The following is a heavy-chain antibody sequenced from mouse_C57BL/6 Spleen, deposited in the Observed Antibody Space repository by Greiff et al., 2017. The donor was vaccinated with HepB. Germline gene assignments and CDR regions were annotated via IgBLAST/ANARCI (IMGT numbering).Heavy chain of an antibody. D-gene: IGHD2-1*01. Sequence: QVQLQQSGAELVRPGTSVKVSCKASGYAFTNYLIEWVKQRPGQGLEWIGVINPGSGGTNYNEKFKGKATLTADKSSSTAYMQLSSLTSEDSAVYYCARGGSYYGNYYAMDYWGQGTSVTVSS. V-gene: IGHV1-54*01. CDR1: GYAFTNYL. CDR2: INPGSGGT. CDR3: ARGGSYYGNYYAMDY. J-gene: IGHJ4*01.